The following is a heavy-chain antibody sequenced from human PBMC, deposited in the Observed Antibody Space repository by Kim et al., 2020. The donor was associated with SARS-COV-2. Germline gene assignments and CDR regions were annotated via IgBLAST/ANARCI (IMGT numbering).Heavy chain of an antibody. CDR1: GYSFTSYW. V-gene: IGHV5-10-1*01. D-gene: IGHD5-12*01. J-gene: IGHJ2*01. Sequence: GESLKISCKGSGYSFTSYWISWVRQMPGKGLEWMGRIDPSDSYTNYSPSFQGHVTISADKSISTAYLQWSSLKASDTAMYYCARQLRWLQERGYWYFDLWGRGTLVTVSS. CDR2: IDPSDSYT. CDR3: ARQLRWLQERGYWYFDL.